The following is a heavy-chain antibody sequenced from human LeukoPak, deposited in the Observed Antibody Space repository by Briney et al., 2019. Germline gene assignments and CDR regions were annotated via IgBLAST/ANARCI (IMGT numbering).Heavy chain of an antibody. CDR1: GFIFTNYF. CDR2: IKHDGSEK. J-gene: IGHJ4*02. Sequence: GGSLRLSCAASGFIFTNYFMSWVRQAPGKGLEWVASIKHDGSEKYYVDSVRGRFTISRDNTMNSLYLQMSSLRAEDTAVYYCARVRDSSGYYSTLLDYWGQGTLVTVSS. CDR3: ARVRDSSGYYSTLLDY. V-gene: IGHV3-7*01. D-gene: IGHD3-22*01.